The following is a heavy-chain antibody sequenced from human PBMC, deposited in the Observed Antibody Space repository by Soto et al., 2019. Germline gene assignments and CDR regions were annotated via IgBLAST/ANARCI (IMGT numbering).Heavy chain of an antibody. D-gene: IGHD1-26*01. V-gene: IGHV3-74*01. Sequence: EVQLVESGGGLVQPGGSLRLSCAASGFTFSSYWMHWVRQAPGKGLVWVSRINSDGSNTRYADSVKGRFTISRDNAKNTLYLQMNSLRAEDTAVYHCAGAGIVGATGNAVDIWCQGTMVTGSS. CDR1: GFTFSSYW. J-gene: IGHJ3*02. CDR2: INSDGSNT. CDR3: AGAGIVGATGNAVDI.